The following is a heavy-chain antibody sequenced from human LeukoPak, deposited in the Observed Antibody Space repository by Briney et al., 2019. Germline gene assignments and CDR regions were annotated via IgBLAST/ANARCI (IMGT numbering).Heavy chain of an antibody. CDR3: AIAYCGGDCYSPIYGMDV. V-gene: IGHV1-2*02. CDR1: GYTFTGYY. CDR2: INPNSGGT. J-gene: IGHJ6*02. Sequence: GASVKVSCKASGYTFTGYYMHWVRQAPGLGLEWMGWINPNSGGTNYAQKFQGKVTMTRDTSISTAYMELSRLRSDDTAVYYCAIAYCGGDCYSPIYGMDVWGQGTTVTVSS. D-gene: IGHD2-21*02.